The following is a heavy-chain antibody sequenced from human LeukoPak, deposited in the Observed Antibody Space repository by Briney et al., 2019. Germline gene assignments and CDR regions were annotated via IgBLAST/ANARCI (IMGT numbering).Heavy chain of an antibody. CDR3: RAAADLNDY. J-gene: IGHJ4*02. CDR2: IRSKADSYTT. CDR1: GFTFSGSA. D-gene: IGHD6-13*01. V-gene: IGHV3-73*01. Sequence: GGSLILSCAASGFTFSGSAMHWVRQASGKGLEWLGRIRSKADSYTTAYAASVKGRFIVSRDDSKNTAYLQMNSLKTEDTAVYYCRAAADLNDYWGQGTLVTVSS.